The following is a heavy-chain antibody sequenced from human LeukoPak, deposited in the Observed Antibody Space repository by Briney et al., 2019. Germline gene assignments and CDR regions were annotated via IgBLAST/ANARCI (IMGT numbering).Heavy chain of an antibody. CDR1: GFTVSNKY. CDR3: AKDRGSYGSWDY. V-gene: IGHV3-53*01. Sequence: GGSLRLSCAASGFTVSNKYMTWVRQAPGKGLEWVSLIYSDGRTYYADSVKGRCTISRDNSKNTLYLQMNSLRAEDTAVYYCAKDRGSYGSWDYWGQGTLVTVSS. J-gene: IGHJ4*02. D-gene: IGHD1-26*01. CDR2: IYSDGRT.